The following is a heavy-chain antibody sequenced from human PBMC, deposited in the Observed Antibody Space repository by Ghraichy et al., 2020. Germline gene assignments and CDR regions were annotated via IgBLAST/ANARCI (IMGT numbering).Heavy chain of an antibody. CDR3: ASDGDYYGSGSYRMDV. V-gene: IGHV1-69*02. J-gene: IGHJ6*02. Sequence: SVKVSCKASGGTFSSYTISWVRQAPGQGLEWMGRIIPILGIANYAQKFQGRVTITADKSTSTAYMELSSLRSEDTAVYYCASDGDYYGSGSYRMDVWGQGTTVTVSS. CDR2: IIPILGIA. CDR1: GGTFSSYT. D-gene: IGHD3-10*01.